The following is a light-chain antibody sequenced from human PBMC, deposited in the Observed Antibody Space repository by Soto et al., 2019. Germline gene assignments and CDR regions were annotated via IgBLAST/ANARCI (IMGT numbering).Light chain of an antibody. CDR1: SSNIGSNY. V-gene: IGLV1-47*02. CDR3: AAWDDSLSGPV. CDR2: SNN. Sequence: QSVLTQPLSASGTPGQRVTISCSGSSSNIGSNYVYWYQQLPGTAPKLLIYSNNQRPSGVPDRFSGSKSGTSASLAISGLRSEDEADYYCAAWDDSLSGPVFGGGTKVTVL. J-gene: IGLJ3*02.